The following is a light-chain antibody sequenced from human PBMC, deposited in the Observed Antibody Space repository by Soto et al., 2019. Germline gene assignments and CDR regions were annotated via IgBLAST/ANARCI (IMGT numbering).Light chain of an antibody. CDR1: QTIRRW. J-gene: IGKJ1*01. Sequence: DIQMAQPPSTLSASVGDRVTITCRASQTIRRWLAWYQVKPGKAPKLLIYDASTLETGVPSRFSGSGSGTEFTLTISSLQPDDLATYYCQQYDSYSWTFGQGTKVEIK. CDR3: QQYDSYSWT. CDR2: DAS. V-gene: IGKV1-5*01.